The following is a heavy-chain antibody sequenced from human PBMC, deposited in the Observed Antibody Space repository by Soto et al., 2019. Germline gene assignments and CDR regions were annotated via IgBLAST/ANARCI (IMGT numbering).Heavy chain of an antibody. J-gene: IGHJ4*02. Sequence: GGSLRLSCGVSGFTFINYAMTWVRHSPGKGLEWVSTISGSGDSTHYADSVKGRFTISRDNSKNTLYLQMNSLRADDSAEYYCAKNDDDIYGTLYCFDNWGRGTLVPVSS. CDR2: ISGSGDST. CDR1: GFTFINYA. CDR3: AKNDDDIYGTLYCFDN. V-gene: IGHV3-23*01. D-gene: IGHD1-1*01.